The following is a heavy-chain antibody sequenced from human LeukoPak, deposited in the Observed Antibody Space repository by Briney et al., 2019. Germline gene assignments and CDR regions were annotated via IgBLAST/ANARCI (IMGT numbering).Heavy chain of an antibody. CDR3: ARGGAGTYYKRDGWFDP. J-gene: IGHJ5*02. CDR2: IYTSGST. V-gene: IGHV4-61*02. D-gene: IGHD3-10*01. Sequence: SETLSLTCTVSGGSISSGSYYWSRIRQPAGKGLEWIGRIYTSGSTNYNPSLKSRVTISVDTSKNQFSLKLSSVTAADTAVYYCARGGAGTYYKRDGWFDPWGQGTVVTVSS. CDR1: GGSISSGSYY.